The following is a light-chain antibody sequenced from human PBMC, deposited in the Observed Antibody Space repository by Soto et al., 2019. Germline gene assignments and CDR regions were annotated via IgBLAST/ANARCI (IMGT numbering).Light chain of an antibody. J-gene: IGLJ1*01. CDR1: SSDVGGYNY. CDR3: CSYAGSYV. V-gene: IGLV2-11*01. Sequence: QSVLTQPRSVSGSPGQSVTISCTGTSSDVGGYNYVSWYQQHPGKAPKLMIYDVSKRPSGLPDRFSGSKSGNTASLTISGLQAEDEADYYCCSYAGSYVFGTGTKVTVL. CDR2: DVS.